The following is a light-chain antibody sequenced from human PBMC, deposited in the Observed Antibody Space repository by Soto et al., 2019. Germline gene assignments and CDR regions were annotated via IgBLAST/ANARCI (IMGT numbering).Light chain of an antibody. CDR2: GNS. Sequence: QLVLTQPPSVSGAPGQRVTISCTGSSSNIGAGYDVHWYQQLPGTAPKLLIYGNSNRPSGVPDRFSGSKSGTSASLAITGLQAEDEADYYCCSYVGRNTYVFGTGTKVTVL. CDR3: CSYVGRNTYV. J-gene: IGLJ1*01. V-gene: IGLV1-40*01. CDR1: SSNIGAGYD.